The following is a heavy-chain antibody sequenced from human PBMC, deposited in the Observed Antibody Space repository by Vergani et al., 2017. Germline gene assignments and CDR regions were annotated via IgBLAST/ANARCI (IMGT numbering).Heavy chain of an antibody. V-gene: IGHV3-66*01. CDR3: ARMFRMGSGWSSEDY. J-gene: IGHJ4*02. CDR1: GFTFSSYS. Sequence: EVQLLESGGGLVKPGGSLRLSCAASGFTFSSYSMNWVRQAPGKGLEWVSVIYSGGSTYYADSVKGRFTISRDNSKNTLYLQMNSLRAEDTAVYYCARMFRMGSGWSSEDYWGQGTLVTVSS. CDR2: IYSGGST. D-gene: IGHD6-19*01.